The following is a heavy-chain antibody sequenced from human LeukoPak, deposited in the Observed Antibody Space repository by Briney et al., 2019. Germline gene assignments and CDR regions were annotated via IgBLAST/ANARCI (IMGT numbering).Heavy chain of an antibody. V-gene: IGHV3-23*01. CDR3: ARHFNVGWLRFRDYYYGMDV. CDR1: GFTFSSYA. CDR2: ISGSGGST. D-gene: IGHD5-12*01. Sequence: GGSLRLSCAASGFTFSSYAMSWVRQAPGKGLEWVSAISGSGGSTYYADSVKGRVTISRDNSKNTLYLQMNSLSAEDTAVYFCARHFNVGWLRFRDYYYGMDVWGQGTTVTVSS. J-gene: IGHJ6*02.